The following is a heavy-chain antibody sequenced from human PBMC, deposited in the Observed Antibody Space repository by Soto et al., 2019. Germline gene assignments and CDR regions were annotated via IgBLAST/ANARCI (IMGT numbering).Heavy chain of an antibody. D-gene: IGHD6-25*01. Sequence: SVKVSCKASGGTFSSYAISWVRQAPGQGLEWMGGIIPIFGTANYAQKFQGRVTITADESTSTAYMELSSLRSEDTAVYYCARSSGGNRALIFDYWGQGTMVTVYS. CDR2: IIPIFGTA. CDR3: ARSSGGNRALIFDY. J-gene: IGHJ4*02. V-gene: IGHV1-69*13. CDR1: GGTFSSYA.